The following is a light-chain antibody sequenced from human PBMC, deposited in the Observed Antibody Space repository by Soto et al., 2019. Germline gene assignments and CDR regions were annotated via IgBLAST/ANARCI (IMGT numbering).Light chain of an antibody. J-gene: IGLJ1*01. CDR1: SSDVGGYNY. CDR2: EVS. V-gene: IGLV2-14*01. CDR3: SSYTSSSTQV. Sequence: QSVLTQPASVSGSPGQSITISRTGTSSDVGGYNYVSWYQQHPGKAPKLMIYEVSNRPSGVSNRFSSSKSGNTASLTISGLQAEDEADYYCSSYTSSSTQVFGTGTKVTVL.